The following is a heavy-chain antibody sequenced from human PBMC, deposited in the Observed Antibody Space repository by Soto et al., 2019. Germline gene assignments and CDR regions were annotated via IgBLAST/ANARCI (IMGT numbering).Heavy chain of an antibody. CDR3: AKDGPHYYYDSSGYYYFDY. V-gene: IGHV3-23*01. D-gene: IGHD3-22*01. CDR1: VFTFSSYA. CDR2: LSRSGGSR. J-gene: IGHJ4*02. Sequence: VGSLRVSCASSVFTFSSYAMSWVRQAPGQGLDLVSALSRSGGSRYYADSVKGRFTISRDNSKNTLYLQMNSLRAEDTAVYYCAKDGPHYYYDSSGYYYFDYWGQGTLVTVSS.